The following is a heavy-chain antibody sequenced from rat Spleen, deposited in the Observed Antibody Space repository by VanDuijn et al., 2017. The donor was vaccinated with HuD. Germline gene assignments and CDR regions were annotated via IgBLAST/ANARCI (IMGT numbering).Heavy chain of an antibody. CDR3: ASPYFVGAYYY. D-gene: IGHD1-1*01. Sequence: EIQLQESGPGLVKPSQSLSLTCSVTGYTITSGYDWSWIRKFPGNKMEWMGYTTYSGNTRYNPSLKSRISITRDASKSQFFLQLNSVPPEDTATYYCASPYFVGAYYYWGQGVMVTVSS. J-gene: IGHJ2*01. CDR2: TTYSGNT. CDR1: GYTITSGY. V-gene: IGHV3-4*01.